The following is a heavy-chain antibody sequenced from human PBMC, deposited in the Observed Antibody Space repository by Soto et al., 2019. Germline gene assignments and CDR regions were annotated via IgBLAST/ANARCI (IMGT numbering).Heavy chain of an antibody. CDR1: GFTFSSYS. V-gene: IGHV3-21*01. J-gene: IGHJ3*02. CDR3: EGYCSGGSCARPGDAFDI. CDR2: ISSSSSYI. D-gene: IGHD2-15*01. Sequence: PWRSLSLSCAASGFTFSSYSMNWVRQAPGKGLEWVSSISSSSSYIYYADSVKGRFTISRDNAKNSLYLQMNSLRAEDTAAYYCEGYCSGGSCARPGDAFDIWGQGTMVTVSS.